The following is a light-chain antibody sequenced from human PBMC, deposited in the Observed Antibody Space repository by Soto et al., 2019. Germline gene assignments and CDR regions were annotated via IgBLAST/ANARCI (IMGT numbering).Light chain of an antibody. CDR3: QQYGST. J-gene: IGKJ5*01. V-gene: IGKV3-20*01. Sequence: EIGLTQSPGTLSLSPGERATLSCRASQSVSSSYLAWYQQKPGQAPRLLIYGASSRATGIPDRFSGSGSGTDFTLTISRLEPEDFAVYYCQQYGSTFGQRTRLEIK. CDR1: QSVSSSY. CDR2: GAS.